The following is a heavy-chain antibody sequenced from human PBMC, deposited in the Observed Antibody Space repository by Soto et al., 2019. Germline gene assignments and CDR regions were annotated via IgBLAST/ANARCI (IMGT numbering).Heavy chain of an antibody. J-gene: IGHJ5*02. CDR3: ARLPTGYPNWFDP. V-gene: IGHV4-39*01. D-gene: IGHD3-9*01. CDR1: GASISTNHHN. CDR2: IHYRGDT. Sequence: PSETLSLTCTVSGASISTNHHNWAWVRHPPGKGLEWMGNIHYRGDTYFNPSLGSRLSMSVDTSKNQFSLKLTSVTAADTAVYYCARLPTGYPNWFDPWGQGTLVTVSS.